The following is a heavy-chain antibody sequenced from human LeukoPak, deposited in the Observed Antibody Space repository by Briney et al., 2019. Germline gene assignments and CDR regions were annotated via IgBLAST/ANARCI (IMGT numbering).Heavy chain of an antibody. CDR1: GDSLSYDNW. J-gene: IGHJ4*02. Sequence: PSDTLSLTCTLSGDSLSYDNWWSWVRPPPGKGLEWIGEAHHNARSNYNPSLKRRVTVSVDKSKNQVSLSLTSVTAADTAVYYCARHHYFALAYWGEGTLVTVSS. CDR3: ARHHYFALAY. D-gene: IGHD2-21*01. V-gene: IGHV4-4*02. CDR2: AHHNARS.